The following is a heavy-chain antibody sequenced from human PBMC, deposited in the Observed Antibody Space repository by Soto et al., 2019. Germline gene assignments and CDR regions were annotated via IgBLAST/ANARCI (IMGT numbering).Heavy chain of an antibody. V-gene: IGHV4-59*08. Sequence: SETLSLTCTVSGGSISSHYWSWIRQPPGKRLEWIGYVHNSGSTNYNPSLKSRVTTAVDTSKNQFSLRLSSVTAADTAVYYCAGGGGDYWSLYDYWGQGTLVTVSS. J-gene: IGHJ4*02. CDR1: GGSISSHY. CDR2: VHNSGST. CDR3: AGGGGDYWSLYDY. D-gene: IGHD4-17*01.